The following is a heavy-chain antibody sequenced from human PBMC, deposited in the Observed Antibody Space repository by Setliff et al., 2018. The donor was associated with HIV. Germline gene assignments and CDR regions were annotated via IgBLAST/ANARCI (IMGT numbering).Heavy chain of an antibody. CDR3: ARGGAVELWFRYFDF. J-gene: IGHJ4*02. CDR2: FIPILGKV. D-gene: IGHD3-16*02. Sequence: SVKVSCKASGISFSSYPISWVRQAPGQGLEWMGVFIPILGKVHYAQKFQGRVTITADESTSTAYMGLSSLKSEDTAVYYCARGGAVELWFRYFDFWGQGTLVTSPQ. CDR1: GISFSSYP. V-gene: IGHV1-69*10.